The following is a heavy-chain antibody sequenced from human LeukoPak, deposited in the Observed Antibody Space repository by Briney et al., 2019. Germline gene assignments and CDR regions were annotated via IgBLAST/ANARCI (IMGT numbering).Heavy chain of an antibody. D-gene: IGHD2-2*01. Sequence: GGSLRLSCAASGFTFSSYSMNWVRQAPGKGLEWVSSISSSSSYIYYADSVKGRLTISRDNAKNSLYLQMNSLRAEDTAVYYCARDSGYCSSTSCLGINYYWGQGTLVTVSS. CDR1: GFTFSSYS. CDR2: ISSSSSYI. V-gene: IGHV3-21*01. J-gene: IGHJ4*02. CDR3: ARDSGYCSSTSCLGINYY.